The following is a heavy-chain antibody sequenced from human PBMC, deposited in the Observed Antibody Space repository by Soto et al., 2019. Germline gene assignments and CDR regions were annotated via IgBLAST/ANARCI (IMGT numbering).Heavy chain of an antibody. CDR3: AKVQERWSKFFDF. CDR2: INTYNGNT. CDR1: GYTFTNYG. V-gene: IGHV1-18*01. D-gene: IGHD2-15*01. Sequence: ASVKVSCKASGYTFTNYGVSWVRQAPGQGLEWMGWINTYNGNTNYAQKFQGRVTMTTDTSTSTAYMELRSLRSDDTAVYYCAKVQERWSKFFDFWGQGALVTV. J-gene: IGHJ4*02.